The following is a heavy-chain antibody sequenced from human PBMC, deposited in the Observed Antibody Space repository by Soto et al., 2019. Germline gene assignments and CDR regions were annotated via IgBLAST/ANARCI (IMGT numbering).Heavy chain of an antibody. V-gene: IGHV1-18*01. CDR2: ISAYNGNT. D-gene: IGHD1-1*01. Sequence: ASGKVSCKASGYTFTSYGISWVRQAPGRGLEWMGWISAYNGNTNYAQKLQGRVTMTTDTSTSTAYMELRSLRSDDTAVYYCARAFNWNSVLALDYWGQGTLVTVSS. J-gene: IGHJ4*02. CDR1: GYTFTSYG. CDR3: ARAFNWNSVLALDY.